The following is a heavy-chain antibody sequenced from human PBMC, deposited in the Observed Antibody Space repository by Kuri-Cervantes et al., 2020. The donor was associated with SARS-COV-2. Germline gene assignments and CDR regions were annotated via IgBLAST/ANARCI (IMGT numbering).Heavy chain of an antibody. CDR3: ARDVYCSGGSCYSFGMDV. Sequence: GESLKISCAASGFTVSSNYMSWVRQAPGKGLEWVSVIYSGGSIYYADSVKGRFTISRDNAKNSLYLQMNSLRAEDTAVYYCARDVYCSGGSCYSFGMDVWGKGTTVTVSS. V-gene: IGHV3-66*01. D-gene: IGHD2-15*01. J-gene: IGHJ6*04. CDR1: GFTVSSNY. CDR2: IYSGGSI.